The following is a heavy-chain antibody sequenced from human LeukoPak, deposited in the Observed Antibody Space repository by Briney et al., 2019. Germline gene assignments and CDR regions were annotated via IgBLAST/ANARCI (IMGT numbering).Heavy chain of an antibody. D-gene: IGHD5-18*01. CDR3: AHSVDSAMVN. V-gene: IGHV2-5*02. J-gene: IGHJ4*02. CDR1: GFSLSTSGVH. Sequence: SGPTLVNPTQTLTLTCTFSGFSLSTSGVHVGWIRQPPVKALEGLALIYWDDYKRYSPSLKSRLTITKDTSKSLVVLTMTNIDPVDTATYYCAHSVDSAMVNWGQGTLVTVSS. CDR2: IYWDDYK.